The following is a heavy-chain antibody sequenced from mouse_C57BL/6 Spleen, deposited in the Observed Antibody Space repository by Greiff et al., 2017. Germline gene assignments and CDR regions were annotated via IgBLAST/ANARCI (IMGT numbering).Heavy chain of an antibody. V-gene: IGHV1-76*01. Sequence: VQLQQSGAELVRPGASVKLSCKASGYTFTDYYINWVKQRPGQGLEWIARIYPGSGNTYYNEKFKGKATLTAEKSSSTAYMQLSSLTSEDSAVYFCARGLLYYWGQGTTLTVSS. CDR2: IYPGSGNT. CDR1: GYTFTDYY. D-gene: IGHD2-3*01. J-gene: IGHJ2*01. CDR3: ARGLLYY.